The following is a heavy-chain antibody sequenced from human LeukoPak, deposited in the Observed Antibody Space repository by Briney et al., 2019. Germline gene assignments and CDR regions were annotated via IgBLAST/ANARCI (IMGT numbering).Heavy chain of an antibody. CDR2: ISSSSSYI. Sequence: PGGSLRLSCAASGFTFSSYSMNWVRQAPGKGLEWVSSISSSSSYIYYADSMKGRFTISRDNAKNSLYLQMNSLRAEDTAVYYCARAETIVATIQDWGQGTLVTVSS. CDR1: GFTFSSYS. D-gene: IGHD5-12*01. CDR3: ARAETIVATIQD. V-gene: IGHV3-21*01. J-gene: IGHJ1*01.